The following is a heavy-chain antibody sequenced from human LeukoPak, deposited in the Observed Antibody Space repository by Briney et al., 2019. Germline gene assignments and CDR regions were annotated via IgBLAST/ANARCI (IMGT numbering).Heavy chain of an antibody. CDR2: ISTSGSGI. J-gene: IGHJ4*02. CDR1: GFIFSRHE. D-gene: IGHD3-22*01. V-gene: IGHV3-48*03. CDR3: ARRGFYDTSGYLFDY. Sequence: GGSLRLSCVASGFIFSRHEMNWVRQAPGKGLEWVSYISTSGSGIYYADSVKGRFTISRDNAKNSLYLQMNSLRAEDTAVYYCARRGFYDTSGYLFDYWGQGTLVTVSS.